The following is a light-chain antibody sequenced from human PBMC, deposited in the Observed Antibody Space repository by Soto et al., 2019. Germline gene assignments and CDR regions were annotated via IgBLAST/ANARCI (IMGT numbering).Light chain of an antibody. Sequence: EIVLTQSPGTLSLSPGERATLSCRASQSVNVNYLAWYQHKPGQAPRLLIYGASTRATGVPGRFSGGGSGTDFTLTISRLEPEDLAVYYCQQYSSSSWTFGQGTKVEIK. CDR1: QSVNVNY. CDR2: GAS. CDR3: QQYSSSSWT. V-gene: IGKV3-20*01. J-gene: IGKJ1*01.